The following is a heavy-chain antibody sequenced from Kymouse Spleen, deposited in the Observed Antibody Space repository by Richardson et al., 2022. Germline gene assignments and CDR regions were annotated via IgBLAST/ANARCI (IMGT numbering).Heavy chain of an antibody. V-gene: IGHV4-39*01. J-gene: IGHJ4*02. Sequence: QLQLQESGPGLVKPSETLSLTCTVSGGSISSSSYYWGWIRQPPGKGLEWIGSIYYSGSTYYNPSLKSRVTISVDTSKNQFSLKLSSVTAADTAVYYCARRGIVGATTDYWGQGTLVTVSS. CDR3: ARRGIVGATTDY. D-gene: IGHD1-26*01. CDR1: GGSISSSSYY. CDR2: IYYSGST.